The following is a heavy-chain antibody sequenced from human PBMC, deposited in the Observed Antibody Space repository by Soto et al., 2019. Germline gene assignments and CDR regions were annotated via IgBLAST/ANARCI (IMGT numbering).Heavy chain of an antibody. V-gene: IGHV4-39*07. CDR1: GGSVSSGSYY. J-gene: IGHJ5*02. Sequence: PSETLSLTCTVSGGSVSSGSYYWSWIRQPPGKGLEWIGEINHSGSTNYNPSLKSRVTISVDTSKNQFSLKLSSVTAADTAVYYCARGSPRYTIAAAGGARWGFDPWGQGTLVTVSS. CDR3: ARGSPRYTIAAAGGARWGFDP. CDR2: INHSGST. D-gene: IGHD6-13*01.